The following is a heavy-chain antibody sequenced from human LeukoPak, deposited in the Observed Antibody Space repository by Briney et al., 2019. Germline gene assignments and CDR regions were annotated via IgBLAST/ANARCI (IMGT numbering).Heavy chain of an antibody. CDR1: GFTFNNYA. V-gene: IGHV3-23*01. D-gene: IGHD3-10*01. CDR2: ISGSGGST. Sequence: GGSLRLSCAASGFTFNNYAMNWVRQAPGKGLEWVSVISGSGGSTYYADSVKGRFTISRDNSKNTLYLQMNILRAEDTAVYYCAKERGYSGSGNYYKDYWGQGTLVTVSS. CDR3: AKERGYSGSGNYYKDY. J-gene: IGHJ4*02.